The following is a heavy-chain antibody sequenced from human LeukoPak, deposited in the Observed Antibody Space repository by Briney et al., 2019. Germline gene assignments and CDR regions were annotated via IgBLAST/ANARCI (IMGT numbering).Heavy chain of an antibody. Sequence: SETLSRTCTGSGGSVNSGRYDWIWLRRPPGKGLAWIVSSFHSGRSYYNPSLKSRVTLSVDTSKNQFSLNLNSVTDADTAVYYCVEVNATGSWGLFDFWGQGAQVIVSS. CDR1: GGSVNSGRYD. CDR3: VEVNATGSWGLFDF. V-gene: IGHV4-39*01. D-gene: IGHD1-1*01. J-gene: IGHJ4*02. CDR2: SFHSGRS.